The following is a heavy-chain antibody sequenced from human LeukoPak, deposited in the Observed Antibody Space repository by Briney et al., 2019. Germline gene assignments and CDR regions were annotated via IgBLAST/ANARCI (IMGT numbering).Heavy chain of an antibody. CDR2: IYYSGST. CDR3: ARGFGGSSWYGLRGYFDY. V-gene: IGHV4-39*07. J-gene: IGHJ4*02. D-gene: IGHD6-13*01. CDR1: GGSISSSSYY. Sequence: SETLSLTCTVSGGSISSSSYYWGWIRQPPGKGLEWIGSIYYSGSTYYNPSLKSRVTISVDTSKNQFSLKLSAVTAADTAVYYCARGFGGSSWYGLRGYFDYWGQGTLVTVSS.